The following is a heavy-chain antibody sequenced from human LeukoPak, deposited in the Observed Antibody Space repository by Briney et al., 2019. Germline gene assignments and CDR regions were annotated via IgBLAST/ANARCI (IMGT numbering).Heavy chain of an antibody. V-gene: IGHV3-9*01. Sequence: GGSLRLSCAASGFTFDDYAMHWVRQAPGKGLEWVSGISWNSGSIGYADSVKGRFTISRDNAKNSLYLQMNSLRAEDTALYYCARKCSSSWYRWFDPWGQGTLVTVSS. CDR3: ARKCSSSWYRWFDP. D-gene: IGHD6-13*01. J-gene: IGHJ5*02. CDR1: GFTFDDYA. CDR2: ISWNSGSI.